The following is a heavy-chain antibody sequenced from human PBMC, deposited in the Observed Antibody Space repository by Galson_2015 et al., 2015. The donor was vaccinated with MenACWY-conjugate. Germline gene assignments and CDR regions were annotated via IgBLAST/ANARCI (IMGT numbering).Heavy chain of an antibody. J-gene: IGHJ4*01. V-gene: IGHV3-23*01. D-gene: IGHD1-14*01. CDR3: ARNPYDPWYYFVL. CDR2: ISDSGDTT. CDR1: GFTFSDYA. Sequence: SLRLSCAASGFTFSDYAMTWVRQAPGRGLEWVSGISDSGDTTYYVDPVKGRFAISRDNSKNTLSLQMNGLRAEDTGVYFCARNPYDPWYYFVLWGHGVLVTVAS.